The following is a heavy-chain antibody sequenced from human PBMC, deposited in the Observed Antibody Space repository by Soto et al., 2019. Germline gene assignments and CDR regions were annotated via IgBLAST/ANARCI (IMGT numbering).Heavy chain of an antibody. CDR1: GYDFNTNW. CDR3: AKGGNTMVRGLV. J-gene: IGHJ4*02. Sequence: GESLKISCRGSGYDFNTNWFGWVRQLPGRGLEWVGIMYPGDSDTRYSPSFQGQVTISADKSISTAYLQWSSLKASDTAMYYCAKGGNTMVRGLVWGQGALVTVSS. D-gene: IGHD3-10*01. CDR2: MYPGDSDT. V-gene: IGHV5-51*01.